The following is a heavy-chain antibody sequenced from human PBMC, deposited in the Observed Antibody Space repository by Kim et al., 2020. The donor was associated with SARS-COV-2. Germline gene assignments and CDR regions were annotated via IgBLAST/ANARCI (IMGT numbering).Heavy chain of an antibody. V-gene: IGHV3-43*01. CDR2: ISWDGGIT. J-gene: IGHJ4*02. CDR3: AKGGYGGNPYYFDY. CDR1: GFTFDDYT. Sequence: GGSLRLSCAASGFTFDDYTMHWVRQAPGKGLEWVSLISWDGGITYYADSVKGRFTISRDNSKNSLYLQMNSLRTEDTALYYCAKGGYGGNPYYFDYWGQGTLVTVSS. D-gene: IGHD5-12*01.